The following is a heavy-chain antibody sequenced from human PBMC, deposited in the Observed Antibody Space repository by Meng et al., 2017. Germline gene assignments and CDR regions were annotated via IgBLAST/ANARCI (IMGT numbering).Heavy chain of an antibody. CDR1: GGSISSGGYS. D-gene: IGHD3-22*01. Sequence: QLQLQESGSGLVKPSQTLSLTCAVSGGSISSGGYSWSWIRQPPGKGLEWIGYIYHSGSTYYNPSLKSRVTISVDRSKNQFSLKLSSVTAADTAVYYCARDGGSYDSSGYYYWGQGTLVTVSS. CDR3: ARDGGSYDSSGYYY. V-gene: IGHV4-30-2*01. CDR2: IYHSGST. J-gene: IGHJ4*02.